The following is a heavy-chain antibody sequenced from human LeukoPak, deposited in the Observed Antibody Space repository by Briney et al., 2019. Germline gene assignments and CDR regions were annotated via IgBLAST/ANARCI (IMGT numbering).Heavy chain of an antibody. V-gene: IGHV4-4*07. CDR1: GGSISNYY. J-gene: IGHJ4*02. Sequence: SETLSLTCTVSGGSISNYYWSWIRQPAGKGLEWIGRIYASGSTRYNPSLKSRVTISVDTSKNQFSLKLSSVTAADTAVYYCARGVPRLLDYWGQGTLVTVSS. CDR3: ARGVPRLLDY. CDR2: IYASGST.